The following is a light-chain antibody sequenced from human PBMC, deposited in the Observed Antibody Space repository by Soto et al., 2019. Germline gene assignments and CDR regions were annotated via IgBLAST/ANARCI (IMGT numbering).Light chain of an antibody. J-gene: IGKJ1*01. CDR1: QSILDRSNKKYY. Sequence: DIVMTQSPDSLAVSLGERATFNCKSSQSILDRSNKKYYLAWYQQKSGQPPKLLIYWASLRESGVPDRFTGSGSGTDFTLPISSLQAEDVEVYYCQQYFTSPWTFGQGTKVEI. CDR2: WAS. CDR3: QQYFTSPWT. V-gene: IGKV4-1*01.